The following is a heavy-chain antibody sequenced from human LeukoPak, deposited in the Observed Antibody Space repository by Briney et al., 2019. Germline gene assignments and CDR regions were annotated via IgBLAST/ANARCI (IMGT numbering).Heavy chain of an antibody. CDR3: AESSTTYYYAMDV. CDR1: GFTFSNYG. D-gene: IGHD2-2*01. J-gene: IGHJ6*02. Sequence: PGGSLRLSCAASGFTFSNYGMHWVRQAPGKGLEWVAVISYDGSNKYYVDSVKGRFTISRDNSKNTLYLQMSSLRVEDTAVYYCAESSTTYYYAMDVWGQGTTVTVSS. V-gene: IGHV3-30*18. CDR2: ISYDGSNK.